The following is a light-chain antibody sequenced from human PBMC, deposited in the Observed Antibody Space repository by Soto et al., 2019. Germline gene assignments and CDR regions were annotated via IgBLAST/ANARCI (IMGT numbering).Light chain of an antibody. Sequence: QSALTQPASVSGSPGQSITISCTGTSSDVGNYNLVSWYQQHPGKAPKLIIYEGSKRPSGVSNRFSGSKSGNTASLTVSGLQAEDEADYYCCSYAGSSTYYVFATGTKVTVL. CDR3: CSYAGSSTYYV. CDR1: SSDVGNYNL. V-gene: IGLV2-23*01. J-gene: IGLJ1*01. CDR2: EGS.